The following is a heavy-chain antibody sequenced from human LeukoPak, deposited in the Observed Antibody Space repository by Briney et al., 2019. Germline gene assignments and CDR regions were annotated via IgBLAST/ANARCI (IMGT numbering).Heavy chain of an antibody. D-gene: IGHD1-26*01. Sequence: GGSLRLSCAASGFTFSSYWMSWVRQAPGKGLEWVASIKEDGSEKYYVDSVKGRFTISRDNAKNSVYLQMNSLRAEDTAVYYCARVRTSGSYIDHWGQGTLVTVSS. CDR2: IKEDGSEK. J-gene: IGHJ4*02. CDR1: GFTFSSYW. CDR3: ARVRTSGSYIDH. V-gene: IGHV3-7*01.